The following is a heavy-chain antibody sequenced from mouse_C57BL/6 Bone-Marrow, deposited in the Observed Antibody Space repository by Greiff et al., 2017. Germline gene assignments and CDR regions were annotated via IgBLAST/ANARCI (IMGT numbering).Heavy chain of an antibody. V-gene: IGHV1-76*01. D-gene: IGHD1-1*01. CDR1: GYTFTDYY. Sequence: VKLQESGAELVRPGASVKLSCKASGYTFTDYYINWVKQRPGQGLEWIARLYPGSGNTYYNEKFKGKATLTAEKSSSTAYMQLSSLTSEDSAVYFCARGDYGSSYWYFDVWGTGTTVTVSS. CDR2: LYPGSGNT. CDR3: ARGDYGSSYWYFDV. J-gene: IGHJ1*03.